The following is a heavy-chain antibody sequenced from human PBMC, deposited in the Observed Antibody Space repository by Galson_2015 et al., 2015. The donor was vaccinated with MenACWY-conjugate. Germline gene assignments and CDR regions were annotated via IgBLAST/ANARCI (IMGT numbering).Heavy chain of an antibody. CDR3: AKDRGEYCSGGSCYPFDY. D-gene: IGHD2-15*01. V-gene: IGHV3-30*18. CDR2: ISYDGSNK. CDR1: GFTFSSYG. Sequence: SLRLSCAASGFTFSSYGIHWVRQAPGKGLEWVAVISYDGSNKYYADSVRGRFTISRDISKNKVYLQMNSLRVGDTAVYYCAKDRGEYCSGGSCYPFDYWGQGTLVTVSS. J-gene: IGHJ4*02.